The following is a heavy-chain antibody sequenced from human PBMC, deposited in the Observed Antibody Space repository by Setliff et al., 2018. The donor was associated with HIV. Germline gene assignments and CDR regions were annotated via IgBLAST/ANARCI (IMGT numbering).Heavy chain of an antibody. D-gene: IGHD3-10*01. J-gene: IGHJ6*03. CDR3: ARGLPPPLIMVRGVIRFGYMDI. Sequence: SETLSLTCAVYGGSFSSYYWSWIRQSPGKGLEWIGHIYYSGSTDYNPSLTSRVIISVDPSKNQFTLMLNSVTAADTAVYYCARGLPPPLIMVRGVIRFGYMDIWGKGTTVTVSS. V-gene: IGHV4-59*12. CDR2: IYYSGST. CDR1: GGSFSSYY.